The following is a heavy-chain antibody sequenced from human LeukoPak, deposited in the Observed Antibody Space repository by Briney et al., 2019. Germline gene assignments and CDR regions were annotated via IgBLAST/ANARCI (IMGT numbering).Heavy chain of an antibody. CDR3: ARGGGLDV. J-gene: IGHJ6*02. CDR2: INHNGNVN. CDR1: GFTFSSYW. V-gene: IGHV3-7*03. D-gene: IGHD3-16*01. Sequence: GGSLRLSCAASGFTFSSYWMNWARKAPGKGLEWVASINHNGNVNYYVDSVKGRFTISRDNAKNSLYLQMSNLRAGDTAVYFCARGGGLDVWGQGATVTVSS.